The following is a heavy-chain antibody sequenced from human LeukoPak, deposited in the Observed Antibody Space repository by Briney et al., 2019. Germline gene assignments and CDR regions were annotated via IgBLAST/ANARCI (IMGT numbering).Heavy chain of an antibody. J-gene: IGHJ4*02. V-gene: IGHV4-59*08. CDR1: NNTNSSYS. Sequence: SEPLSLTCTVTNNTNSSYSWRCIREPPGKGEAETGYTYYGGAPIYLPPLKSQVTKSVDRSMHQSSLKLTPVTAADTAVYYWARIGGGFGSGTYYNFDYWGQGTLVTVSS. CDR3: ARIGGGFGSGTYYNFDY. D-gene: IGHD3-10*01. CDR2: TYYGGAP.